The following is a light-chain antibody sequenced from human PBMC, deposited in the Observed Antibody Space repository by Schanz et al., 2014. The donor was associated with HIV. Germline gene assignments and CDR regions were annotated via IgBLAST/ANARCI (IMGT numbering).Light chain of an antibody. V-gene: IGKV1-39*01. CDR3: QQYTTYPYT. Sequence: DIQMTQSPSSLSASVGDRVTITCRASQSISSYLNWYQQKPGKAPKLLIYAASTLQSGVPSRFSGSGSGTDFTLTINSLQPEDFATYYCQQYTTYPYTFGQGTKVEIK. CDR1: QSISSY. CDR2: AAS. J-gene: IGKJ2*01.